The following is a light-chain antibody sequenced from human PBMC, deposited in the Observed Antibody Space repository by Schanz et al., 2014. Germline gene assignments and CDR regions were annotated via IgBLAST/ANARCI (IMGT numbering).Light chain of an antibody. CDR1: SSDVGGYNY. Sequence: QSALTQPPSASGSPGQSVTISCAGTSSDVGGYNYVSWYQQRPGKAPKLMIYDVSKRPSGVPDRFSGSKSGNTASLTVSGLQAEDEADYYCSSYAGSNNPVVFGGGTKLTVL. CDR3: SSYAGSNNPVV. CDR2: DVS. J-gene: IGLJ2*01. V-gene: IGLV2-8*01.